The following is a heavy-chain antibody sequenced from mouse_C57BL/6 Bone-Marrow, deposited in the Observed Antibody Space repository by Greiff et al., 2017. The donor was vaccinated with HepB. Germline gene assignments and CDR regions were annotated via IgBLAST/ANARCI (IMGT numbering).Heavy chain of an antibody. V-gene: IGHV5-15*01. CDR3: ARRPDYYGSSYWYFDV. J-gene: IGHJ1*03. D-gene: IGHD1-1*01. CDR2: ISNLAYSI. CDR1: GFTFSDYG. Sequence: EVQVVESGGGLVQPGGSLKLSCAASGFTFSDYGMAWVRQAPRKGPEWVAFISNLAYSIYYADTVTGRFTISRANAKNTLYLEMSSLRSEDTAMYYCARRPDYYGSSYWYFDVWGTGTTVTVSS.